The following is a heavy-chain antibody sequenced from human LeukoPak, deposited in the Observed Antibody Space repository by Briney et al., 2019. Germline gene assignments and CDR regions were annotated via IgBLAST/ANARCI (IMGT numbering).Heavy chain of an antibody. Sequence: SETLSLICAVYGGSISGYYWSWIRQPPGKGLEWIGEINHSGSTNYNPSLKSRVTISVDTSKNQFSLKLSSVTAADTAVYYCARNPAHFDYWGQGTLVTVSS. CDR3: ARNPAHFDY. J-gene: IGHJ4*02. CDR1: GGSISGYY. V-gene: IGHV4-34*01. CDR2: INHSGST.